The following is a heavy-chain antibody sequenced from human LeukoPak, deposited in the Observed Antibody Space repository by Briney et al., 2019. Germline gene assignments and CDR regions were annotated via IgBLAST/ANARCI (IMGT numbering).Heavy chain of an antibody. Sequence: GASVKVSCKASGYTFTSYDINWVRQATGQGLEWMGWMNPNSGNTGYAQKFQGRVTMTRNTSISTAYMELSSLRSEDTAVYYCAXXXXXRYFDWLLEGNWFDPWGQGTLVTVSS. CDR2: MNPNSGNT. CDR1: GYTFTSYD. D-gene: IGHD3-9*01. J-gene: IGHJ5*02. V-gene: IGHV1-8*01. CDR3: AXXXXXRYFDWLLEGNWFDP.